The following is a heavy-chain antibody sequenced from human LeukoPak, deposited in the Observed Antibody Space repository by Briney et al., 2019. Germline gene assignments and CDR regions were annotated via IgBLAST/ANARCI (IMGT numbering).Heavy chain of an antibody. CDR2: FLYSGTT. Sequence: PSETQSLTCSVSNGAVKNYYWTWIRQPPGQGLEWIGNFLYSGTTTYRASLDSRLIISVDNSKNTVSLRLFSVTAADTAVYYCATLVYSGSRYHFDTWGQGTLVTVSS. CDR3: ATLVYSGSRYHFDT. CDR1: NGAVKNYY. V-gene: IGHV4-59*02. D-gene: IGHD1-26*01. J-gene: IGHJ4*02.